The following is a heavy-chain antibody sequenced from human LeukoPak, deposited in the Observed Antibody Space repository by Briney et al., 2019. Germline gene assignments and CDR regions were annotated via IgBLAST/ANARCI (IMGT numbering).Heavy chain of an antibody. CDR2: ISTYNGNT. V-gene: IGHV1-18*01. Sequence: AASVKVSCKVSGYTFITYGISWVRQAPGQGLEWMGWISTYNGNTNYAQKLQGRVTMTTDTSTSTAYMELRSLRSDDTAVYYCARSRGYCSGGSCYQDYWGQGTLVTLSS. CDR3: ARSRGYCSGGSCYQDY. J-gene: IGHJ4*02. D-gene: IGHD2-15*01. CDR1: GYTFITYG.